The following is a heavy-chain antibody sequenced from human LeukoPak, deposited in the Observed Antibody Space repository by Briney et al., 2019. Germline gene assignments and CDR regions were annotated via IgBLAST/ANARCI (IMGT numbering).Heavy chain of an antibody. Sequence: GGSLRLSCAASGFIFSNSWMHWVRQAPGKGLVWVSRINPDAGSTTYADSVKGRCTISRDNVKHTVYLQMNSLRDEDTAVYYCVRSLGGTDSWGQGTLVTVSS. V-gene: IGHV3-74*01. CDR3: VRSLGGTDS. CDR2: INPDAGST. CDR1: GFIFSNSW. J-gene: IGHJ4*02. D-gene: IGHD1-26*01.